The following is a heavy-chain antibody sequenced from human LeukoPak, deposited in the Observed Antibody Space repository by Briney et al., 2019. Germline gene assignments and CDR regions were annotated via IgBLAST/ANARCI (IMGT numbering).Heavy chain of an antibody. CDR3: ARGRSSGWYGVGYYYYYMDV. J-gene: IGHJ6*03. CDR1: GHTFTDYY. Sequence: GASVKVSCKTSGHTFTDYYIHWVRQATGQGLEWMGWMNPNSGNTGYAQKFQGRVTITRNTSISTAYMELSSLRSEDTAVYYCARGRSSGWYGVGYYYYYMDVWGKGTTVTVSS. D-gene: IGHD6-19*01. CDR2: MNPNSGNT. V-gene: IGHV1-8*03.